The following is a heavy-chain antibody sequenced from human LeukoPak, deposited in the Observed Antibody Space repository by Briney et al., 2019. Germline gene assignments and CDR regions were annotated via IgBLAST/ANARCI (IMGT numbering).Heavy chain of an antibody. D-gene: IGHD2-2*01. V-gene: IGHV1-18*01. CDR2: ISAYNGNT. CDR3: ARPSVPYCSSTSCSYFDY. J-gene: IGHJ4*02. CDR1: GYTFTSYG. Sequence: ASVKVSCKASGYTFTSYGISWVRQAPGQGLEWMRWISAYNGNTNYAQKLQGRVTMTTDTSTSTDYMELRSLRSDDSAVYYCARPSVPYCSSTSCSYFDYWGQGTLVTVSS.